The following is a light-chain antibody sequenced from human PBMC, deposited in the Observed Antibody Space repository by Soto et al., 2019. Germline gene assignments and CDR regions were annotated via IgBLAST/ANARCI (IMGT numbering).Light chain of an antibody. V-gene: IGLV2-14*01. Sequence: QSALTQPASVSGSPGQSITISCTGTSSDVGGYNYVSWYQQHPGKVPKLMIYEVSNRPSGVSNRFSGSKSGNTASLTTSGLLAEDEADYYCSSYSSSTTPLVFGAGTKLTVL. CDR3: SSYSSSTTPLV. J-gene: IGLJ1*01. CDR2: EVS. CDR1: SSDVGGYNY.